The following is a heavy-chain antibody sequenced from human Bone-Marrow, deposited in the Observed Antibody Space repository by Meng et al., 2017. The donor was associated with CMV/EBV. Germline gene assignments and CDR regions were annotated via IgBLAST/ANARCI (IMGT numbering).Heavy chain of an antibody. D-gene: IGHD2-2*02. Sequence: GGSLRLSCKASGGTFSSYAISWVRQAPGQGLEWMGGIIPIFGTANYAQKFQGRVTITTDESTSTAYMELSSLRSDDTAVYYCARDLCSSTSCYTDRVWVYYGMDVWGQGTTVTVYS. CDR1: GGTFSSYA. CDR2: IIPIFGTA. J-gene: IGHJ6*02. CDR3: ARDLCSSTSCYTDRVWVYYGMDV. V-gene: IGHV1-69*05.